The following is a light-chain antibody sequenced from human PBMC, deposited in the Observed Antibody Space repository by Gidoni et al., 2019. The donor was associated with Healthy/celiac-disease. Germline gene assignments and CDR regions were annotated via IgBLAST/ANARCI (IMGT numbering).Light chain of an antibody. J-gene: IGKJ3*01. CDR1: QSVSSY. CDR3: QQRSNWAEFT. V-gene: IGKV3-11*01. Sequence: EIVLTQSPATLSLSPGERATLSCRASQSVSSYLAWYQQKPGQSPRLLIYDASNRATGIPARFSGSGSGTDFTLTISSLEPEDVAVYDCQQRSNWAEFTFGPGTKVDIK. CDR2: DAS.